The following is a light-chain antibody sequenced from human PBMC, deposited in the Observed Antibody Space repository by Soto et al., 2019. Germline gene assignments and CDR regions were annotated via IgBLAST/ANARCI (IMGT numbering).Light chain of an antibody. CDR3: QQHNNWPPRT. Sequence: MTKAQAILTQSPAERATPSGWASQSVSSNLAWYQQKPGQAPRLLIYGASNRATGIPARFSGSGSGTDFTLTISSLEPEDFAVYYCQQHNNWPPRTFGQGTKVDIK. CDR2: GAS. V-gene: IGKV3-15*01. J-gene: IGKJ1*01. CDR1: QSVSSN.